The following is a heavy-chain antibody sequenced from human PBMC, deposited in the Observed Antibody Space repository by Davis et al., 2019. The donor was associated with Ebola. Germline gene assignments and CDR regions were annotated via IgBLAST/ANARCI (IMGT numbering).Heavy chain of an antibody. CDR2: ITHSGST. Sequence: PSETLSLTCAVYGGSFSGYYWSWIRQPPGKGLEWIGEITHSGSTNYNPSLKSRVTISVDTSKNQFSLKLSSVTAADTAVYYCSGTPDWYFDLWGRGTLVTVSS. J-gene: IGHJ2*01. V-gene: IGHV4-34*01. CDR1: GGSFSGYY. CDR3: SGTPDWYFDL.